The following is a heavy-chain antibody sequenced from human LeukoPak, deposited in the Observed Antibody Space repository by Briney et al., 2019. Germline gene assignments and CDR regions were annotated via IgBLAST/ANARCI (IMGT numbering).Heavy chain of an antibody. D-gene: IGHD3-22*01. V-gene: IGHV5-51*01. CDR2: VYPGDSDT. CDR1: GSRSTSYL. CDR3: ARRNDSGGINPYWFDP. Sequence: GAALKISCKGSGSRSTSYLIGWVRQLPEKGLGWMGVVYPGDSDTGYSPSFQGHVTISADKSITTADLQWSSLKASDTAMYYCARRNDSGGINPYWFDPWGQGTLVTVS. J-gene: IGHJ5*02.